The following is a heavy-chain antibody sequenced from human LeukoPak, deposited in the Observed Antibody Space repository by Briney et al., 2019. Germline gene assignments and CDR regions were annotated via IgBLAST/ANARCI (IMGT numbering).Heavy chain of an antibody. CDR2: INHSGST. D-gene: IGHD3-3*01. Sequence: SETLSLTCAVYGGSFSGYYWSWIRQPPEKGLEWIGEINHSGSTNYNPSLKSRVTISVDTSKNQFSLKLSSVTAADTAVYYCARGPGNRVRYYDFWSGYYHWGQGTLVTVSS. CDR3: ARGPGNRVRYYDFWSGYYH. J-gene: IGHJ5*02. CDR1: GGSFSGYY. V-gene: IGHV4-34*01.